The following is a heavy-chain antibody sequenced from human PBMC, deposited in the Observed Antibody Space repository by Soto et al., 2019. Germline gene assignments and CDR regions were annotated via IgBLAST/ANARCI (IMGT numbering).Heavy chain of an antibody. CDR2: IKRDGSGG. J-gene: IGHJ3*02. CDR1: GFTFDNYW. Sequence: QLVESGGGLVQPGGSLRLSCEASGFTFDNYWMTWVRQAPGKGLEWVANIKRDGSGGSYLDSVRGRFTVSRDNARNSLYRQMNSLRAEDTALYYCARDVSPGSSGWYFDAFDIWGQGTLVTVSS. D-gene: IGHD6-13*01. V-gene: IGHV3-7*01. CDR3: ARDVSPGSSGWYFDAFDI.